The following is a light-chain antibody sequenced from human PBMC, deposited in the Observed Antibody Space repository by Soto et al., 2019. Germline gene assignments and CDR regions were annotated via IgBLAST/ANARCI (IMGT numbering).Light chain of an antibody. V-gene: IGLV1-44*01. CDR3: ASWDDSLSGGV. Sequence: QSVLTQSPSASGTPGQRVIISCSGSNSNIGTYTVNWYQQLPGTAPKLLIYTDYQRPSGVPDRFSGSRSGTSASLAISGLQSEDEADYYCASWDDSLSGGVFGGGTKLTVL. CDR2: TDY. J-gene: IGLJ3*02. CDR1: NSNIGTYT.